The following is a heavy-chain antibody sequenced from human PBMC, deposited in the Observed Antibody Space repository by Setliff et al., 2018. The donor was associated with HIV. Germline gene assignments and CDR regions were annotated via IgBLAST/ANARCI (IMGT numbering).Heavy chain of an antibody. CDR2: TYISGNS. Sequence: PSETLSLTCGVSGYSVNSDYNWGWIRQPAGKGLEWIGHTYISGNSNYNPSLKSRVTISIDTSKNQFSLKLSSVTAADTAVYYCARDLRDLSDYGDAYYYYMDVWGKGTKVTV. CDR3: ARDLRDLSDYGDAYYYYMDV. CDR1: GYSVNSDYN. D-gene: IGHD4-17*01. V-gene: IGHV4-61*09. J-gene: IGHJ6*03.